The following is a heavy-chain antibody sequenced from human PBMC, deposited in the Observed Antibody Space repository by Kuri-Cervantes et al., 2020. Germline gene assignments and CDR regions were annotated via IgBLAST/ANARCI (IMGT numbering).Heavy chain of an antibody. D-gene: IGHD4-23*01. Sequence: SETLSLTCAVYGGSFSGYYWSWIRQPPGKGLEWIGEISHRGSINYSPSLKSRVTISVDTSKNQFSLKLSSVTPEDTGVYYCARDGGNSGDLDYWGQGTLVTVSS. J-gene: IGHJ4*02. CDR1: GGSFSGYY. CDR3: ARDGGNSGDLDY. V-gene: IGHV4-34*01. CDR2: ISHRGSI.